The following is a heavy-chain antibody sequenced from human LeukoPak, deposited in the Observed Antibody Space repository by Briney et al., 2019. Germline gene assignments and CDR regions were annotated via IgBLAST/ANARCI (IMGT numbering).Heavy chain of an antibody. V-gene: IGHV4-34*01. Sequence: SETLSLTCAVYGGSFSGYYWSWIRQPPGKGLEWIGEINHSGSTNYNPSLKSRVTISVDTSKNQFSLKLSSVTAADTAVYYCARDRWSSSSGDAFDIWGQGTMVTVSS. D-gene: IGHD6-6*01. CDR2: INHSGST. CDR1: GGSFSGYY. CDR3: ARDRWSSSSGDAFDI. J-gene: IGHJ3*02.